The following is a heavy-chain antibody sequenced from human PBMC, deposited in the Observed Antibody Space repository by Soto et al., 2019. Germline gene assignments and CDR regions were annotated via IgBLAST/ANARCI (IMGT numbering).Heavy chain of an antibody. V-gene: IGHV1-18*04. CDR1: GYTFTSYG. J-gene: IGHJ4*02. Sequence: ASVKVSCKASGYTFTSYGISWVRQAPGQGLEWMGWISAHNGNTDYAQKFQGRVTMTTDTSTSTASMELRSLRSDDTAVYYCARGSYISSWYSLDYWGQGALVTVSS. CDR3: ARGSYISSWYSLDY. D-gene: IGHD6-13*01. CDR2: ISAHNGNT.